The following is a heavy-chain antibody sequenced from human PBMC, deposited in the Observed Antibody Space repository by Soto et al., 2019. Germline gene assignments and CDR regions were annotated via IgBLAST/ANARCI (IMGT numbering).Heavy chain of an antibody. CDR1: GFTFSSHA. CDR2: ISGSGGRA. D-gene: IGHD6-13*01. V-gene: IGHV3-23*01. Sequence: GGSLRLSCAVSGFTFSSHAMNGVRQAPGKGLEWVSGISGSGGRAYYADSVQGRFTISRDNSKNTLYLQINSLGVEDTAVYYCAKTIAASTYYFDYWGQGTLVTVSS. CDR3: AKTIAASTYYFDY. J-gene: IGHJ4*02.